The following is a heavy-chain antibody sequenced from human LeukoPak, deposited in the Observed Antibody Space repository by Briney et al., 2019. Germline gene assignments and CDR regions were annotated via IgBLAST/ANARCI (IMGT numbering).Heavy chain of an antibody. D-gene: IGHD3-3*01. J-gene: IGHJ4*02. CDR3: ARKSGRLGFDY. V-gene: IGHV4-59*01. Sequence: PSETLSLTCTVSGGSISSYYWSWIRQPPGKGLEWIGYIYYSGSTNYNPPLKSRVTISVDTSRNQFSLKLSSVIGADTAMYYCARKSGRLGFDYWGQGTLVTVSS. CDR2: IYYSGST. CDR1: GGSISSYY.